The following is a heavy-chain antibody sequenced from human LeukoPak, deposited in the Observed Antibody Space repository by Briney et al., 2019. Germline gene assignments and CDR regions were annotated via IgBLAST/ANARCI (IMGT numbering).Heavy chain of an antibody. CDR1: GFTFSGSA. J-gene: IGHJ4*02. V-gene: IGHV3-73*01. Sequence: GGSLRLSCAASGFTFSGSAMHWVRQASGKGLEWVGRVRSKANSYATAYAASVKGRFTISRDDSKNTAYLQMNSLKTEDTAVYYCTRHVDTAMVIYDYWGQGTLVTVSS. CDR3: TRHVDTAMVIYDY. D-gene: IGHD5-18*01. CDR2: VRSKANSYAT.